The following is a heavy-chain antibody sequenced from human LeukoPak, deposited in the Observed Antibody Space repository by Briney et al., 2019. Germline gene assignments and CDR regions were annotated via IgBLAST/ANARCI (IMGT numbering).Heavy chain of an antibody. CDR2: INSDGSST. D-gene: IGHD2-2*01. CDR3: AREGYCSSTSCYGMDV. V-gene: IGHV3-74*01. CDR1: GFTFSSYW. Sequence: GSLRLSCAASGFTFSSYWMHWVRQAPGKGLVWVSRINSDGSSTSYADSVKGRFTISRDNAKNTLYLQMNSLRAEDTAVYYCAREGYCSSTSCYGMDVWGQGTTVTVSS. J-gene: IGHJ6*02.